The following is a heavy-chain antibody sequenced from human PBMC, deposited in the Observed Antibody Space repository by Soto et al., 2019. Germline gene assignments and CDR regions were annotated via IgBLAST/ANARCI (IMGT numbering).Heavy chain of an antibody. J-gene: IGHJ4*02. CDR2: ISTSSASI. V-gene: IGHV3-48*03. CDR1: GFTLSIYE. Sequence: PGGSLRLSCAASGFTLSIYEMNWVRQAPGEGLEWLSYISTSSASIYYADSVEGRFTVSRDNAKNSLYLQMNSLRVEDTAVYYCARAGGSGSYYPSIDYWGQGTPVTVSS. CDR3: ARAGGSGSYYPSIDY. D-gene: IGHD3-10*01.